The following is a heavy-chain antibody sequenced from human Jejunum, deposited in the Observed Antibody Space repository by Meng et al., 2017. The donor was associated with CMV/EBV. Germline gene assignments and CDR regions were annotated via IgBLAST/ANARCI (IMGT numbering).Heavy chain of an antibody. CDR1: GGSFSDFY. D-gene: IGHD4-11*01. CDR3: AKIDYRNYVYFDQ. V-gene: IGHV4-34*01. J-gene: IGHJ4*02. CDR2: INHSGIL. Sequence: ALNGGSFSDFYWSWIRQSPEKGLERLGEINHSGILDYNPSLKSRLTISIDTSKRQFSLKMSSVTAADTAVYYCAKIDYRNYVYFDQWGQGTLVTVSS.